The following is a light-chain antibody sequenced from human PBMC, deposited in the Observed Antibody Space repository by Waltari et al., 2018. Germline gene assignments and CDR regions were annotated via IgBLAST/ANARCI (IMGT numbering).Light chain of an antibody. V-gene: IGLV1-40*01. CDR1: SSNTGAGYD. CDR3: QSYDNSLTVL. CDR2: GNT. Sequence: QSVLTQPPSVSGAPGQRVTISCTGSSSNTGAGYDVPWYQQLPGRAPKLLIYGNTNRPSGVPDRFSGSKSGTSASLAITGLQAEDEADYYCQSYDNSLTVLFGGGTKLTVL. J-gene: IGLJ2*01.